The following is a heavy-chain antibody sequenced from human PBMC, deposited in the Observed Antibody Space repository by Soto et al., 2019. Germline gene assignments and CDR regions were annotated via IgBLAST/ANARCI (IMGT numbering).Heavy chain of an antibody. CDR1: GYTFTGYD. J-gene: IGHJ4*02. Sequence: ASVKVSCKASGYTFTGYDINWVRQATGQGLEWMGWMNPNSGDTGYAQKFKGRVTMTRNTSISTAYMEPSSLRSEGTAVYFCARGRSYGFPFDYWGQGTLVTVS. V-gene: IGHV1-8*01. CDR2: MNPNSGDT. CDR3: ARGRSYGFPFDY. D-gene: IGHD5-18*01.